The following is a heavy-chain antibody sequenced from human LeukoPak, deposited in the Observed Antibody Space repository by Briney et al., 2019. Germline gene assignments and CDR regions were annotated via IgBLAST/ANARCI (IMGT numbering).Heavy chain of an antibody. V-gene: IGHV3-21*01. Sequence: GGSLRLSCAASGFTFSSYSMNWVRQAPGKGLEWVSSISSSSSYIYYADSVKGRFTISRDNAKNSLYLQMNSLRAEDTAVYYCARDREQMTTVPLDAFEIWGQGTMVTVSS. CDR2: ISSSSSYI. D-gene: IGHD4-17*01. J-gene: IGHJ3*02. CDR1: GFTFSSYS. CDR3: ARDREQMTTVPLDAFEI.